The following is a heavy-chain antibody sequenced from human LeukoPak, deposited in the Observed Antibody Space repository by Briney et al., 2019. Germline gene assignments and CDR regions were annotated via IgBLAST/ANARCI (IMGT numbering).Heavy chain of an antibody. J-gene: IGHJ4*01. CDR2: RYYSGSN. CDR1: GGFLSSSNYY. CDR3: ARQQSRRSTSGYSHFDF. V-gene: IGHV4-39*01. D-gene: IGHD3-22*01. Sequence: SETLPLTCTVSGGFLSSSNYYWGWIRQSPEKGLEWIGTRYYSGSNWYNASLKSRVTKSVDTSKSQFSLRLSSVTAADTAMYYCARQQSRRSTSGYSHFDFWGQGTQVTVSS.